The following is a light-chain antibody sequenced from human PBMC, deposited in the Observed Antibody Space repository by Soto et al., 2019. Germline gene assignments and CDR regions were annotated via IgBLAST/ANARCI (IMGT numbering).Light chain of an antibody. CDR2: DAS. CDR1: QSISGW. CDR3: QQYSSYSS. J-gene: IGKJ2*01. Sequence: DIQMTQSPSTLSASVGDRVTITCRASQSISGWLAWYQQKPGKAPNLLISDASSLESGVPSRFSGSGSGTEFTLXISGLXPDDFATYYCQQYSSYSSFGQGTKLEIK. V-gene: IGKV1-5*01.